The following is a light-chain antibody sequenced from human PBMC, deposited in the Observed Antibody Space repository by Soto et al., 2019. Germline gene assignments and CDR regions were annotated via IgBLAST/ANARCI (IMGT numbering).Light chain of an antibody. CDR2: KAS. Sequence: DIQMTQSPSTLSGSVGDRVTITFRASQTISSWLAWYQQKPGKAPKLLIYKASTLKSGVPSRFSGSGSGTEFTLTISSLESEDFAVYYCQQYYTWPSFGQGTRLEI. V-gene: IGKV1-5*03. CDR1: QTISSW. J-gene: IGKJ5*01. CDR3: QQYYTWPS.